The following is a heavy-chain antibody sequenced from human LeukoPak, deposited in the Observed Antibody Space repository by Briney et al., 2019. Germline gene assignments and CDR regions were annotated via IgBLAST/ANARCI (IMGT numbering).Heavy chain of an antibody. CDR2: IRYDGSEK. D-gene: IGHD6-19*01. Sequence: GGSLRLSCAASGFTFSNYGVHWVRQAPGKGLEWVAFIRYDGSEKYFAESVKGRFTISRDNSKDMLHLQMNSLRAEDTAVYYCAKGRGSSGYIYFDYWGQGTLVTVSS. CDR1: GFTFSNYG. J-gene: IGHJ4*02. V-gene: IGHV3-30*02. CDR3: AKGRGSSGYIYFDY.